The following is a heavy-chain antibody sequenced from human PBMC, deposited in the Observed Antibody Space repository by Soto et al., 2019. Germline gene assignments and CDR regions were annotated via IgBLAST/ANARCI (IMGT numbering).Heavy chain of an antibody. CDR2: INTDGSIT. Sequence: PGGSLRLSCAASGFTFSSYWMHWVRQVPGKGLVWVSRINTDGSITSHADSVKGRFTISRDNAKNTLYLQMNSLRADDTDVYYCTRDSGGRDAYWGQGALVTVYS. J-gene: IGHJ4*02. CDR3: TRDSGGRDAY. CDR1: GFTFSSYW. V-gene: IGHV3-74*01. D-gene: IGHD2-15*01.